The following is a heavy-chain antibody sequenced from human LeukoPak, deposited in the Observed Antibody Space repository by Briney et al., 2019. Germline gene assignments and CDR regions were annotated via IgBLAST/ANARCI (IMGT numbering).Heavy chain of an antibody. J-gene: IGHJ6*03. CDR2: IYYSGST. CDR3: GRLRGSTIFGVVILDYYMDV. Sequence: SETLSLTCTVSGGSISSSSYYWGWIRQPPGKGLEWIGSIYYSGSTYYNPSLKSRVTISVDTSKNQFSLKLSSVTAADTAVYFCGRLRGSTIFGVVILDYYMDVWGKGTTVTVSS. D-gene: IGHD3-3*01. V-gene: IGHV4-39*01. CDR1: GGSISSSSYY.